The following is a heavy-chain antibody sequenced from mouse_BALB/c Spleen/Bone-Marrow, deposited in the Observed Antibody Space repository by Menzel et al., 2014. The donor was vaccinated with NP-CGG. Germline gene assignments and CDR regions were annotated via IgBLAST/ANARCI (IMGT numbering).Heavy chain of an antibody. Sequence: VKLMESGPGLVAPSQSLSITCTVSGFSLTGCGVNWVRQPPGKGLEWLGMIWGDGNTDYNSDLKSRLSISKDNSKSQVFLKMNSLQTDDTARYYCARVYYDYDWWYFDVWGAGTTVTVSS. CDR1: GFSLTGCG. V-gene: IGHV2-6-7*01. CDR2: IWGDGNT. CDR3: ARVYYDYDWWYFDV. J-gene: IGHJ1*01. D-gene: IGHD2-4*01.